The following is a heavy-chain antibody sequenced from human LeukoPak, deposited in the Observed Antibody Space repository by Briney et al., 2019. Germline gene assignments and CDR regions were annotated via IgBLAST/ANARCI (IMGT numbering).Heavy chain of an antibody. D-gene: IGHD1-26*01. CDR1: GDSVSSNSDA. CDR3: ARDPVGGSTIFDY. V-gene: IGHV6-1*01. Sequence: QTLSLTCAISGDSVSSNSDAWNWIRQSPSRGLEWLGRTYYRSKWYYDYAVAVKSRISINPDTSKNQFSLQLSSVTPEDTAVYYCARDPVGGSTIFDYWGQGTLVTVSS. J-gene: IGHJ4*02. CDR2: TYYRSKWYY.